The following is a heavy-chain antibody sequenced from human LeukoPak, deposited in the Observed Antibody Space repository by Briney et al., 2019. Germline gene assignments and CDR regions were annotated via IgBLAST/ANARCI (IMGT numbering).Heavy chain of an antibody. V-gene: IGHV3-30*02. CDR2: IRYDENTK. J-gene: IGHJ4*02. D-gene: IGHD5-24*01. CDR3: AKENTRDGYRHFHY. Sequence: GGSLRLSCTASGFPFSSYGMQWVRQAPGKGLEWLACIRYDENTKYYADSVKGRFTVSRDNSENTLFLQMPRLRPEDTAVYYCAKENTRDGYRHFHYWGQGTLVTVSS. CDR1: GFPFSSYG.